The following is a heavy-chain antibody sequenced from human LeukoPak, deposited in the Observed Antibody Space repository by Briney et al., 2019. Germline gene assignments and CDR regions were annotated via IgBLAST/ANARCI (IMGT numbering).Heavy chain of an antibody. V-gene: IGHV3-66*01. J-gene: IGHJ6*02. CDR3: AKTGSGWYYYYYGMDV. Sequence: GSLRLSWSAPGFTLSSNYISWGPQAPGRGLGGVSVIYSGGSTYYADSVKGRFTISRDNSKNTLYLQMNSLRAEDTAVYYCAKTGSGWYYYYYGMDVWGQGTTVTVSS. CDR2: IYSGGST. D-gene: IGHD6-19*01. CDR1: GFTLSSNY.